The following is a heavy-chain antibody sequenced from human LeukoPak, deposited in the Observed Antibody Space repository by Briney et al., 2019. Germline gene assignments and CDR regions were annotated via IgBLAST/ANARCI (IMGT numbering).Heavy chain of an antibody. CDR1: GGSFSGYY. D-gene: IGHD6-19*01. CDR3: ARDASISAWSYFDY. V-gene: IGHV4-34*01. J-gene: IGHJ4*02. Sequence: SETLSLTCAVYGGSFSGYYWSWIRQPPGKGLEWIGEINHSGSTNYNPSLKSRVTISVDTSKNQFSLKLSSVTAADTAVYYCARDASISAWSYFDYWGQGTLVTVSS. CDR2: INHSGST.